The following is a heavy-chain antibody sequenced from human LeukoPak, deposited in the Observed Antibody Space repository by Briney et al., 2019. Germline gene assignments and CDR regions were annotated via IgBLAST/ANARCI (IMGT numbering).Heavy chain of an antibody. CDR1: GGSISTSNYY. CDR2: IFYSGST. CDR3: ARVLLQYYYDSSGYYSY. J-gene: IGHJ4*02. Sequence: SETLSLTCTVSGGSISTSNYYWGWIRQPPGKGLEWIGNIFYSGSTYYNPSLKSRVTISVDTSKNQFSLKLSSVTAADTAVYYCARVLLQYYYDSSGYYSYWGQGTLVTVSS. V-gene: IGHV4-39*01. D-gene: IGHD3-22*01.